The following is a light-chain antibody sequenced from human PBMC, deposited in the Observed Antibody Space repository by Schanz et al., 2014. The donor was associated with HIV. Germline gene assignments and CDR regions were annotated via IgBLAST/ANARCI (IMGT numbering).Light chain of an antibody. V-gene: IGKV1-17*01. J-gene: IGKJ1*01. CDR1: QGIGND. Sequence: DIQMTQSPSSLSASVGDRVTITCRASQGIGNDLGWYQQRPGKAPKRLIYAASTLQSGVPSRFVGGGSGTEFTLTISGLQPEDFATYYCQQYAVSSWTFGQGTRVQSK. CDR3: QQYAVSSWT. CDR2: AAS.